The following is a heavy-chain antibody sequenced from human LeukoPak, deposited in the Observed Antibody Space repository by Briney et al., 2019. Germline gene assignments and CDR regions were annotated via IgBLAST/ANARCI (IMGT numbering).Heavy chain of an antibody. J-gene: IGHJ4*02. D-gene: IGHD3-22*01. Sequence: GGSLRLSCAASGFTFSSYAMSWVRQAPGKGLEWVSAISGSGGSTYYADSVKGRFTISRDNSKNTLYLQMNSLRAEDTAVYYCARDGAGGPVVHYDSSGYPMDYWGQGTLVTVSS. CDR3: ARDGAGGPVVHYDSSGYPMDY. CDR1: GFTFSSYA. V-gene: IGHV3-23*01. CDR2: ISGSGGST.